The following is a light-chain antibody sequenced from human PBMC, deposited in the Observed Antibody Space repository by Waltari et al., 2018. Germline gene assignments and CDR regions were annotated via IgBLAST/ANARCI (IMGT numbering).Light chain of an antibody. Sequence: QTVVPQEPSSSLAPAGTVTPPCASSSPSLPPTSYPPWYQQTPGQAPRTLVYKANARSSGVPDRFSGSILGNTAALTITGAQADDESDYYCALYMGSGIWVFGGGTRLTVL. J-gene: IGLJ3*02. CDR1: SPSLPPTSY. CDR3: ALYMGSGIWV. V-gene: IGLV8-61*01. CDR2: KAN.